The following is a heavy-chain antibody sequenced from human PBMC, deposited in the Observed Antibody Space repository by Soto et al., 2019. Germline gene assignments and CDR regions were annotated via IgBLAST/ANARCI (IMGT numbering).Heavy chain of an antibody. CDR2: IYPGDSDT. CDR1: GYSFTSYW. J-gene: IGHJ3*02. V-gene: IGHV5-51*01. CDR3: ARLYHPQGYDSSGYRLLDAFDI. D-gene: IGHD3-22*01. Sequence: PGESLKISCKGSGYSFTSYWIGWVRQMPGKGLEWMGIIYPGDSDTRYSPSFQGQVTISADKSISTAYLQWSSLKASDTAMYYCARLYHPQGYDSSGYRLLDAFDIWGQGTMVTVSS.